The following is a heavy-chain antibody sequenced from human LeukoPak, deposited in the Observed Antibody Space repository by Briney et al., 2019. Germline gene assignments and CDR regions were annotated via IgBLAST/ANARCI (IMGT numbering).Heavy chain of an antibody. V-gene: IGHV3-48*03. CDR1: GFTFSSYE. D-gene: IGHD2-15*01. J-gene: IGHJ4*02. CDR2: ISSSGSTI. Sequence: GGSLRLSCAASGFTFSSYEMNWVRQAAGKGLEGVSYISSSGSTISYADSVKGRFTISRDNAKNSLYLQMNSLRAEDTAVYYCAREGYCSGGSCYGDLDYWGQGTLVTVSS. CDR3: AREGYCSGGSCYGDLDY.